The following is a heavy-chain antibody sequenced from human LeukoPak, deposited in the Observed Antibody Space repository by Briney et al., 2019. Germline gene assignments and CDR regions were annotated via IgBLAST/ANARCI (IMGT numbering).Heavy chain of an antibody. CDR3: ASGRFKASSGYYLH. CDR2: IYYSGST. D-gene: IGHD3-22*01. Sequence: KPSETLSLTCTVSGGSISSYYWSWIRQPPGKGLEWIGYIYYSGSTNYNPSLKSRVTISVDTSKNQFSLKLNSVTAADTAVYYCASGRFKASSGYYLHWGQGTLVTVSS. V-gene: IGHV4-59*01. CDR1: GGSISSYY. J-gene: IGHJ4*02.